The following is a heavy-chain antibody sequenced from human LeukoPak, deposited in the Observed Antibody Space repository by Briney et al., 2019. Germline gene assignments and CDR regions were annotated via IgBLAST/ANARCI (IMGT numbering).Heavy chain of an antibody. CDR3: ARHSYGTFDY. CDR1: GDSINTKNYY. D-gene: IGHD5-18*01. CDR2: IYYSGNT. Sequence: PSETLSLTCTVSGDSINTKNYYWGWIRQPPGKGLEWIGSIYYSGNTYYNPSLKCRVTLSIDTSKNQFSLRLSSVTAADTAVYHCARHSYGTFDYWGQGTLVTVSS. V-gene: IGHV4-39*01. J-gene: IGHJ4*02.